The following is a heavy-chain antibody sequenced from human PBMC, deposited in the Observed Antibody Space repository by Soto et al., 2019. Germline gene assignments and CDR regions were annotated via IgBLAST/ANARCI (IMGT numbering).Heavy chain of an antibody. D-gene: IGHD6-13*01. CDR1: GDSVSSNSAA. V-gene: IGHV6-1*01. J-gene: IGHJ3*02. CDR2: TYYRSKWYN. CDR3: ARGESQQLGAFDI. Sequence: SQTLSLTCAISGDSVSSNSAAWNWIRQSPSIGLEWLGRTYYRSKWYNDYAVSVKSRITINPDTSKNQFSLQLNSVTPEDTAVYYCARGESQQLGAFDIWGQGTMVTVSS.